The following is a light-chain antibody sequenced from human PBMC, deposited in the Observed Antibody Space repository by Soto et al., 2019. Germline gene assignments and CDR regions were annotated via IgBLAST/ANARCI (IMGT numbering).Light chain of an antibody. CDR2: GAS. Sequence: EIVLTQSPGILSFSPGERATLSCRASQSVSSTSLAWYQQKPGQAPRLLIYGASNRATGIPDRFSGSGSGTDFTLTISRLEPEDFAVYYCQQYDGSPPWTFGLGTKV. CDR3: QQYDGSPPWT. J-gene: IGKJ1*01. V-gene: IGKV3-20*01. CDR1: QSVSSTS.